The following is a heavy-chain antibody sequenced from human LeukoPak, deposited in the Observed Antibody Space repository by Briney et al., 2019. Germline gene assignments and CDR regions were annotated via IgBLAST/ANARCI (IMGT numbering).Heavy chain of an antibody. Sequence: GGSLRLSCAASGFTVSSNYMGWVRQAPGKGLEWVSVIYSGGSTYYADSVKGRFSISRDSSKNTLYLQMNSLRPEDTAVYYCAKDRESGSCIDYWGQGTLVTVSS. D-gene: IGHD1-26*01. V-gene: IGHV3-53*01. CDR3: AKDRESGSCIDY. CDR2: IYSGGST. J-gene: IGHJ4*02. CDR1: GFTVSSNY.